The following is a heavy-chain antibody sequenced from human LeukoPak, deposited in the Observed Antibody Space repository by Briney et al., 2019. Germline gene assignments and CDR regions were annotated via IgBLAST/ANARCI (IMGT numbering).Heavy chain of an antibody. CDR2: ISAYNGNT. Sequence: ASVKVSCTASGYTFTSYGISWVRQAPGQGLEWMGWISAYNGNTNYAEKLQGRVTMTTDTSTSTAYMELRSLRSDDTAVYYCARAGRARGGRDWFDPWGQGTLVTVSS. CDR1: GYTFTSYG. CDR3: ARAGRARGGRDWFDP. D-gene: IGHD3-10*01. J-gene: IGHJ5*02. V-gene: IGHV1-18*01.